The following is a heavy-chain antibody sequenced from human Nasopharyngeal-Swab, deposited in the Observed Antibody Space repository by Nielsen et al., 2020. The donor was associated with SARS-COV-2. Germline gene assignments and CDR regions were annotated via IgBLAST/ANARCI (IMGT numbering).Heavy chain of an antibody. CDR1: GGSISSSSYY. CDR3: ARQRGDLRLGFYYYYGMDV. D-gene: IGHD2-21*01. Sequence: SETLSLTCTVSGGSISSSSYYWGWIRQPPGKGLEWIGSIYYSGSTYYNPSLKSRVTISVDTSKNQFSLKLSSVTAADTAVYYCARQRGDLRLGFYYYYGMDVWSQGTTVTVSS. V-gene: IGHV4-39*01. J-gene: IGHJ6*02. CDR2: IYYSGST.